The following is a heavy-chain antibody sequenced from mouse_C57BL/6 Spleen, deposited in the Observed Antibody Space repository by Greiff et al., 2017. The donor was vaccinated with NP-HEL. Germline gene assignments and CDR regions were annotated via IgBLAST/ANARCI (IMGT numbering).Heavy chain of an antibody. V-gene: IGHV1-22*01. CDR1: GYTFTDYN. J-gene: IGHJ4*01. CDR2: INPNNGGT. CDR3: ARETAYYSNYDAMDY. Sequence: SGPELVKPGASVKMSCKASGYTFTDYNMHWVKQSHGKSLEWIGYINPNNGGTSYNQKFKGKATLTVNKSSSTAYMELRSLTSEDSAVYYCARETAYYSNYDAMDYWGQGTSVTVSS. D-gene: IGHD2-5*01.